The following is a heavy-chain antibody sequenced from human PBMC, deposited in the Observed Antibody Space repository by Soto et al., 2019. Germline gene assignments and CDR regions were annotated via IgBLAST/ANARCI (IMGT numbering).Heavy chain of an antibody. J-gene: IGHJ4*02. CDR2: IDYSGTA. CDR3: ARITGRHLDY. CDR1: SGSISVTNVF. D-gene: IGHD1-20*01. V-gene: IGHV4-39*01. Sequence: SETLSLTCTVSSGSISVTNVFWGWVRQPPGKGLEWIGNIDYSGTAYFSPSLATRVTFHVDTSKNQFSLTLYSVTAADTAVYYCARITGRHLDYWGQGILVTVCS.